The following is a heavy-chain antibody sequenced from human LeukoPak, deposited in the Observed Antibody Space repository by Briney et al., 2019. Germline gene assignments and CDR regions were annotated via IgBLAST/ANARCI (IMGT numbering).Heavy chain of an antibody. J-gene: IGHJ4*02. V-gene: IGHV4-34*01. Sequence: SETLSLTCAVYGGSFSGYYWSWIRQPPGKGLEWIGEINHSGSTNYNPSLKSRVTISVDTSKNQFSLKLSSVTAADTAVYYCVRASYSSGWYGDCWGQGTLVTVSS. D-gene: IGHD6-19*01. CDR2: INHSGST. CDR3: VRASYSSGWYGDC. CDR1: GGSFSGYY.